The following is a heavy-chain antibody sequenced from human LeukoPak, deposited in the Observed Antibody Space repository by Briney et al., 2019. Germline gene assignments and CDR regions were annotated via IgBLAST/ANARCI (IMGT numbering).Heavy chain of an antibody. J-gene: IGHJ3*02. V-gene: IGHV3-48*03. CDR3: VRGSFGPDI. CDR2: ISSSGSTI. D-gene: IGHD3/OR15-3a*01. CDR1: GFTFSSYE. Sequence: GGSLRLSCAASGFTFSSYEMNWVRQAPGKGLEWVSYISSSGSTIYYADSVKGRFTISRDNAKNSLYLQMNSLRDEDTVVYYCVRGSFGPDIWGQGTMVTVSS.